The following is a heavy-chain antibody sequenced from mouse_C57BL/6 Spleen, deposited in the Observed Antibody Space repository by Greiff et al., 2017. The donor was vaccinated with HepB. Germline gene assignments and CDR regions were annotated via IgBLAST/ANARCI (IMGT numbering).Heavy chain of an antibody. V-gene: IGHV1-54*01. J-gene: IGHJ4*01. D-gene: IGHD1-2*01. CDR3: ARVQTTAADY. Sequence: QVQLQQSGAELVRPGTSVKVSCKASGYAFTNYLIEWVKQRPGQGLEWIGVINPGSGGTNYNEKFKGKATLTADKSSSTAYMQLSSLTSEESAVYFCARVQTTAADYWGQGASVTVSS. CDR2: INPGSGGT. CDR1: GYAFTNYL.